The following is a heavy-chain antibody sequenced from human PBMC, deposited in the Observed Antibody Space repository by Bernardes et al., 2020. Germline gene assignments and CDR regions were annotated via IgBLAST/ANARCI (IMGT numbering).Heavy chain of an antibody. CDR2: TYYSGMT. V-gene: IGHV4-39*01. D-gene: IGHD3-10*01. Sequence: SETLSLTCTLSGGSITSPSYHWDWIRQSPGKGLEWIGSTYYSGMTDSNPSLKSRVAISMDRAKNQFSLRLTSVTATDTAVYYCAMRGHNDYGLRFWGQGTLVTVSS. CDR1: GGSITSPSYH. CDR3: AMRGHNDYGLRF. J-gene: IGHJ1*01.